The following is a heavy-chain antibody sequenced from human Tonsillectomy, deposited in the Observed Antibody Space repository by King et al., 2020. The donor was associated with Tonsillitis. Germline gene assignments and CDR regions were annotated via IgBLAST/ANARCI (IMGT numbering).Heavy chain of an antibody. J-gene: IGHJ4*02. CDR2: ISYDGSEK. V-gene: IGHV3-30*04. D-gene: IGHD1-1*01. Sequence: VQLVESGGGVVQPGRSLRLSCAASGFTFSNYAMHWVRQAPGKGLEWVAIISYDGSEKYYADSVKGRFTISRDNSKNKMYVQMNYLRAEDTAVYYCAIDLMSGDWNDPLGYFDYWGQGTLVTVSS. CDR1: GFTFSNYA. CDR3: AIDLMSGDWNDPLGYFDY.